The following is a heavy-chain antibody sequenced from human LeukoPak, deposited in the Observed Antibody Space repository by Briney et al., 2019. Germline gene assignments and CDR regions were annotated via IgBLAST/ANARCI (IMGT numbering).Heavy chain of an antibody. CDR2: IWYDGSNK. J-gene: IGHJ4*02. V-gene: IGHV3-33*01. D-gene: IGHD5-24*01. Sequence: GGSLRLSCAASGFTFSSYGMYWVRQAPGKGLEWVAVIWYDGSNKYYADSAKGRFTISRDNSKNTLYLQMNSLRAEDTAVYYCARERWRGKSFDYWGQGTLVTVSS. CDR3: ARERWRGKSFDY. CDR1: GFTFSSYG.